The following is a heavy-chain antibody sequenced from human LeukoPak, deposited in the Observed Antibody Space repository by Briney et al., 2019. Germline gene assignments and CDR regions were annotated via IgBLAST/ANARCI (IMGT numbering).Heavy chain of an antibody. J-gene: IGHJ4*02. D-gene: IGHD3-22*01. Sequence: GGSLRLSCAASGFIYSNYGMNWVRQAPGKGLEWVSYISGSGSYIDYADSVKGRLTITRDNAKNSLYLQMNSLRAEDTAVYYCARGHSSGYYPKYWGQGTLVTVSS. CDR3: ARGHSSGYYPKY. CDR2: ISGSGSYI. V-gene: IGHV3-21*05. CDR1: GFIYSNYG.